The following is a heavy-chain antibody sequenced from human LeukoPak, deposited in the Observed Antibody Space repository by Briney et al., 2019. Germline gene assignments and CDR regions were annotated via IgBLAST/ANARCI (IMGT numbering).Heavy chain of an antibody. CDR1: GYSISTYY. V-gene: IGHV4-59*08. D-gene: IGHD3-22*01. CDR2: ISYTGST. Sequence: SETLSLTCAVSGYSISTYYWTWLRQPPGKGLEWIGYISYTGSTSYNPSLKTRVTISLDTSKNQFSLKLSSVTAADTAVYYCARSPYYDRDGYQFDNWGQGTLVTVSS. CDR3: ARSPYYDRDGYQFDN. J-gene: IGHJ4*02.